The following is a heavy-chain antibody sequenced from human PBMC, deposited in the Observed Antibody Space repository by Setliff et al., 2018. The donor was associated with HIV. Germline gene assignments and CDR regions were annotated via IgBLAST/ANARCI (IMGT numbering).Heavy chain of an antibody. V-gene: IGHV4-31*03. CDR1: GGSLSSGGYY. Sequence: SETLSLTCTVSGGSLSSGGYYWNWIRQHPGKGLEWIGNIYYSGITYYNPSLMSRVTISVDTSKNNFSLKLSSVTAADTAVYFCARDGRAKGVYSHWFLDLWGRGTLFTVSS. CDR2: IYYSGIT. CDR3: ARDGRAKGVYSHWFLDL. D-gene: IGHD2-8*01. J-gene: IGHJ2*01.